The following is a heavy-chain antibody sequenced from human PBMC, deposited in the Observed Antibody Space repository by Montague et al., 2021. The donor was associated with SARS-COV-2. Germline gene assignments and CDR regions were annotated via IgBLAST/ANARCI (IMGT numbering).Heavy chain of an antibody. CDR2: VSPDESEK. Sequence: SLRLSCAASGFTFSSFSMHWVRQTPDKGLEWLAVVSPDESEKYYADPARGRFTISRDNYKNTLYLEMNSLRREDTAPYYCAIDGHWVNDVGYWGQGTLVIVSS. CDR1: GFTFSSFS. D-gene: IGHD1-1*01. CDR3: AIDGHWVNDVGY. J-gene: IGHJ4*02. V-gene: IGHV3-30*04.